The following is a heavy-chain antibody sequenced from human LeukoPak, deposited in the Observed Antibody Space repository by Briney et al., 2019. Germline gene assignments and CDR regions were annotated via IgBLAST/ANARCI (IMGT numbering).Heavy chain of an antibody. D-gene: IGHD3-10*01. V-gene: IGHV4-34*01. Sequence: GTLRLSCAASGFTFSSYGMSWIRQPPGKGLEWIGEINHSGSTNYNPSLKSRVTMSVDTSKNQFSLKVSSVTAADTAVYYCARVFDSGSQAYFYYMDVWGKGTTVTISS. CDR2: INHSGST. J-gene: IGHJ6*03. CDR3: ARVFDSGSQAYFYYMDV. CDR1: GFTFSSYG.